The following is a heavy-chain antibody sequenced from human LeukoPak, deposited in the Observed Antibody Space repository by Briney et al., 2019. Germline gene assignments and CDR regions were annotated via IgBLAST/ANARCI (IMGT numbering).Heavy chain of an antibody. V-gene: IGHV4-4*07. J-gene: IGHJ5*02. CDR3: AREVFCSGGSCYSALKLWFDP. Sequence: SEALSLTCTDSGGSISSYYWSWIRQPAGKGLEWIGRIYTSGSTNYNPSLKSRVTMSVDTSKNQFSLKLSSVTAADTAVYYCAREVFCSGGSCYSALKLWFDPWGQGTLVTVSS. CDR1: GGSISSYY. CDR2: IYTSGST. D-gene: IGHD2-15*01.